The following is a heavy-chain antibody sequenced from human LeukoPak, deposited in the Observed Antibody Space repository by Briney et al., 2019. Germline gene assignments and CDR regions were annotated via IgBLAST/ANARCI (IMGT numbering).Heavy chain of an antibody. CDR2: INWNGGST. V-gene: IGHV3-20*04. Sequence: GGSLRLSCAASGFTFDDYGMSWVRQAPGKGLEGGSGINWNGGSTGYADSVKGRFTISRDNAKNSLYLQMNSLRAEDTALYYCARVLFSGYYHPYFDYWGQGTLVTVSS. CDR3: ARVLFSGYYHPYFDY. D-gene: IGHD3-22*01. J-gene: IGHJ4*02. CDR1: GFTFDDYG.